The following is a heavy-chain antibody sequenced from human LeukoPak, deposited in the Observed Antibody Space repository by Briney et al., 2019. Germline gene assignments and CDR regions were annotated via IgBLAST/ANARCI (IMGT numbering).Heavy chain of an antibody. CDR3: ARDFGVVIAARVYYYGMDV. Sequence: ASVKVSCKASGYTFTIYGISWVRQAPGQGLEWMGWISAYNGNTNYAQKLQGRVTMTTDTSTSTAYMELRSLRSDDTAVYYCARDFGVVIAARVYYYGMDVWGQGTTVTVSS. V-gene: IGHV1-18*01. CDR2: ISAYNGNT. D-gene: IGHD3-3*01. J-gene: IGHJ6*02. CDR1: GYTFTIYG.